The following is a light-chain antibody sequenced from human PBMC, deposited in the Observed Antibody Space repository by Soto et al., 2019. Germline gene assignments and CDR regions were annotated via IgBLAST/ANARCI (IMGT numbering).Light chain of an antibody. CDR2: DVN. CDR1: SSDVGGYNY. V-gene: IGLV2-11*01. Sequence: QCALTQPPSASGSPGQSVAISCTGTSSDVGGYNYVSWYQQHPGKAPKLMIYDVNQRPSGVPDRFSGSKSGNAASLTISGLQADDEADYYCCSFAGSYTSYVFGTGTKVTVL. J-gene: IGLJ1*01. CDR3: CSFAGSYTSYV.